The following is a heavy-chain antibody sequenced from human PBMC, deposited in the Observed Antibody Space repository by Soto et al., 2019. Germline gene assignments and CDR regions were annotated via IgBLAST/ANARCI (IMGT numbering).Heavy chain of an antibody. CDR1: GGSISSGAYC. Sequence: SETLSLTCTVSGGSISSGAYCWTWIRQHPGKGLEWIGCMYYSGTTHYNPSLKSRLNISVDTSKNQFSLKLSSVTAADTAVYYCAREAASRIERWFDPWGQGTLVTVSS. D-gene: IGHD6-6*01. CDR2: MYYSGTT. V-gene: IGHV4-31*03. CDR3: AREAASRIERWFDP. J-gene: IGHJ5*02.